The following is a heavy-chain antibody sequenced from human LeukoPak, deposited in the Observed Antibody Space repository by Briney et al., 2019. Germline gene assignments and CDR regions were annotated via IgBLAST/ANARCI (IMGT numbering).Heavy chain of an antibody. V-gene: IGHV3-53*01. CDR2: ICGGGGT. J-gene: IGHJ4*02. D-gene: IGHD3-10*01. Sequence: GGSLRLSCAASGFTVSSNYMAWVRQPPGKGLEWVSVICGGGGTYYAGSVRGRFTISRDNSQNTLFHQMNSLRAEDTAMYYCASWPGAWYGEDYWGQGTRVTVSS. CDR1: GFTVSSNY. CDR3: ASWPGAWYGEDY.